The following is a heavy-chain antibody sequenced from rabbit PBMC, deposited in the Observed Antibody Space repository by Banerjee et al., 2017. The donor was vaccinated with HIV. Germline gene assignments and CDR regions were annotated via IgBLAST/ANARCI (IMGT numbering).Heavy chain of an antibody. CDR1: GFSFSNKAV. Sequence: QERLVESGGGLGQPEGSLKLPCTASGFSFSNKAVMCWVRQAPGKGLEWIACINAVTGKAVYASWAKGRYTFSKTSSTTVTLEMTSLTAADTATYFCARDLPGVIGWNFGWWGQGTLVTVS. CDR3: ARDLPGVIGWNFGW. V-gene: IGHV1S45*01. CDR2: INAVTGKA. J-gene: IGHJ6*01. D-gene: IGHD4-1*01.